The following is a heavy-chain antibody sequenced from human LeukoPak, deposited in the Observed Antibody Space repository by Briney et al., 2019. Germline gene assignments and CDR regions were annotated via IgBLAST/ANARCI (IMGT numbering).Heavy chain of an antibody. CDR3: AKDSTPGLGIPSDS. CDR2: VTVSGANT. D-gene: IGHD7-27*01. Sequence: GGSLRLSCAASGFTISSYAMSWVRQAPGKGLEWVSIVTVSGANTFYADFVKGRFTISRDDSKNTLYLQMNSLRAEDTAVYYCAKDSTPGLGIPSDSWGQGTLVTVSS. V-gene: IGHV3-23*01. J-gene: IGHJ4*02. CDR1: GFTISSYA.